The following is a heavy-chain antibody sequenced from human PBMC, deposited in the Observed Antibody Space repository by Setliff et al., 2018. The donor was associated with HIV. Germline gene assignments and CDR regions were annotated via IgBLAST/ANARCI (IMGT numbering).Heavy chain of an antibody. CDR3: ARGDYFGSQSPRGFYFDY. D-gene: IGHD3-10*01. V-gene: IGHV1-8*02. J-gene: IGHJ4*02. Sequence: GASVKVSCKPSGYTFSNYDINWVRQAAGQGLEWMGWMNPDSRNTGYAQRFEGRVTLTWDTSISTAYLELNHLKSDDTAVYYCARGDYFGSQSPRGFYFDYWGQGTLVTVSS. CDR1: GYTFSNYD. CDR2: MNPDSRNT.